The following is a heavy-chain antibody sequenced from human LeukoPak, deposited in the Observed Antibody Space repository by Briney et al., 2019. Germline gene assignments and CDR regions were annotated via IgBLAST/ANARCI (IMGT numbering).Heavy chain of an antibody. V-gene: IGHV3-23*01. CDR1: GLAFSSYA. J-gene: IGHJ4*02. D-gene: IGHD3-3*01. CDR2: ISFASNT. Sequence: PGGSLRLSCAASGLAFSSYAMSWVRQAPGKVLEWVSTISFASNTFYADSVKGRFTISRDNSRNTVYLQMTSLRADDTAVYYCADYGVSGVRNNFYWGQGTLVTVSS. CDR3: ADYGVSGVRNNFY.